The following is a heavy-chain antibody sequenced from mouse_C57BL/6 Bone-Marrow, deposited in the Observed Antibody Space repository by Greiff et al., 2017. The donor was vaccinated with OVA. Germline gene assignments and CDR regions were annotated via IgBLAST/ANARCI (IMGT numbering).Heavy chain of an antibody. CDR2: ISSGGDYI. CDR3: TRDILYYAMDY. J-gene: IGHJ4*01. Sequence: EVQRVESGEGLVKPGGSLKLSCAASGFTFSSYAMSWVRQTPEKRLEWVAYISSGGDYIYYADTVKGRFTISRDNARNTLYLQMSSLKSEDTAMYYCTRDILYYAMDYWGQGTSVTVSS. V-gene: IGHV5-9-1*02. CDR1: GFTFSSYA.